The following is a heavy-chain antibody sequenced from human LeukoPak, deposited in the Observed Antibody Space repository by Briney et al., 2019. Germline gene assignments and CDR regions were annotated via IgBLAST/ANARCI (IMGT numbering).Heavy chain of an antibody. CDR1: GYSFSSYW. V-gene: IGHV5-51*01. D-gene: IGHD6-19*01. Sequence: GESLKISCKGSGYSFSSYWIDWVRQLPGKGLEWMGIIYPGDSDTRYSPSFQGQVTISADKSISTAYQQWSSLKASDTAMYYCATSDSSGWDFDYWGQGTLVTVSS. J-gene: IGHJ4*02. CDR3: ATSDSSGWDFDY. CDR2: IYPGDSDT.